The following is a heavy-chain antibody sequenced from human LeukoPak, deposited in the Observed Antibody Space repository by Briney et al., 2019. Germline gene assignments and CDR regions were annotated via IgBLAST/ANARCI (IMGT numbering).Heavy chain of an antibody. CDR1: GLTFRSYW. CDR3: ASGGGATRSGYAFDM. CDR2: IKPDGREK. V-gene: IGHV3-7*01. J-gene: IGHJ3*02. Sequence: PGGSLRPACAASGLTFRSYWMSWVRQAPGKGLEWVANIKPDGREKYYVDSVKGRFTISRDNAKNSLYMQMNSLRAEDTAVYYCASGGGATRSGYAFDMWGQGTMVTVSS. D-gene: IGHD1-26*01.